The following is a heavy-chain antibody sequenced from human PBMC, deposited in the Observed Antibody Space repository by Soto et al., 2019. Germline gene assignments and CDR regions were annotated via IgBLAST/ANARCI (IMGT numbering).Heavy chain of an antibody. D-gene: IGHD3-3*01. CDR3: AREAYDFWSGYYYYYMDV. Sequence: ASVKVSCKASGYTFTSYGISWVRQAPGQGLEWMGWISAYNGNTNYAQKLQGRVTMTTDTSTGTAYMELRSLRSDDTAVYYCAREAYDFWSGYYYYYMDVCGKGTTVTVSS. CDR2: ISAYNGNT. V-gene: IGHV1-18*01. J-gene: IGHJ6*03. CDR1: GYTFTSYG.